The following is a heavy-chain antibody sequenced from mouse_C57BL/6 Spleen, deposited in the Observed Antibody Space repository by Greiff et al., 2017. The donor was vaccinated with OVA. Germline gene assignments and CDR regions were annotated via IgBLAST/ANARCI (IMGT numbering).Heavy chain of an antibody. CDR3: ATKYNYGSSHWYFDV. V-gene: IGHV1-69*01. D-gene: IGHD1-1*01. J-gene: IGHJ1*03. CDR2: IDPSDSYT. CDR1: GYTFTSYW. Sequence: VQLQQPGAELVMPGASVKLSCKASGYTFTSYWMHWVQQRPGQGLEWIGEIDPSDSYTNYNQKFKGKSTLTVDKSSSTAYMQLSSLTSEDSAVYYCATKYNYGSSHWYFDVWGTGTTVTVSS.